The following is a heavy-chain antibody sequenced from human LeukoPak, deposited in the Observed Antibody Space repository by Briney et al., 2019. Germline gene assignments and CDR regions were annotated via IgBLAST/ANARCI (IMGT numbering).Heavy chain of an antibody. CDR3: ARSTTVATQVDP. CDR2: IYYSGST. CDR1: GGSISSSSYY. Sequence: SETLSLTCTVSGGSISSSSYYWGWIRRPPGKGLEWIGSIYYSGSTYYNPSLKSRVTISVDTSKNQFSLKLSSVTAADTAVYYCARSTTVATQVDPWGQGTLVTVSS. V-gene: IGHV4-39*07. D-gene: IGHD4-23*01. J-gene: IGHJ5*02.